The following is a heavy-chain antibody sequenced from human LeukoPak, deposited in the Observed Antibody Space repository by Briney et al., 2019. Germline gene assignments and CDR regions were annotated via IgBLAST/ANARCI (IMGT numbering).Heavy chain of an antibody. CDR3: ANFVSGIYHGAY. D-gene: IGHD3-16*02. CDR2: IRGSCTTT. Sequence: PGRSLRLSCATSGFTFTYYAMTRVRQAPGPGLDRVSVIRGSCTTTFYADSVKGRYNISRDNSNNTLYLHMISLRAEDTAVNYCANFVSGIYHGAYWGQGSLVTVSS. CDR1: GFTFTYYA. J-gene: IGHJ4*02. V-gene: IGHV3-23*01.